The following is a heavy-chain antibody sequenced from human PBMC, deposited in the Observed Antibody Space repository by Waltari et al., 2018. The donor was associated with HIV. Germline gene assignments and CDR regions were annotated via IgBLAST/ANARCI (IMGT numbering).Heavy chain of an antibody. J-gene: IGHJ4*01. D-gene: IGHD3-9*01. CDR2: INHSGTT. CDR1: GGSFSGYY. V-gene: IGHV4-34*01. CDR3: AYSYLTGSILHPF. Sequence: QEQLQQWGAGLLKPSETLSLTCAVYGGSFSGYYLNWVRQPPGKGLEWIGEINHSGTTNYNPSLKSRVTMSVDTSKRQFSLKLNSVTAADTAVYFCAYSYLTGSILHPFWCQGTLVTVSS.